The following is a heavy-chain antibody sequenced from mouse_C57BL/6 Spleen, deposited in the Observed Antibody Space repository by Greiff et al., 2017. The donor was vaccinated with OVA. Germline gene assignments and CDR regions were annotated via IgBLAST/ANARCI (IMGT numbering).Heavy chain of an antibody. J-gene: IGHJ3*01. CDR3: ASGDYYGSSYGFAC. CDR1: GYAFSSSW. CDR2: IYPGDGDT. D-gene: IGHD1-1*01. Sequence: QVQLQQSGPELVKPGASVKISCKASGYAFSSSWMNWVKQRPGKGLEWIGRIYPGDGDTNYNGKFKGKATLTADKSSSTAYMQLSSLTSEDSAVYFCASGDYYGSSYGFACWGQGTLVTVSA. V-gene: IGHV1-82*01.